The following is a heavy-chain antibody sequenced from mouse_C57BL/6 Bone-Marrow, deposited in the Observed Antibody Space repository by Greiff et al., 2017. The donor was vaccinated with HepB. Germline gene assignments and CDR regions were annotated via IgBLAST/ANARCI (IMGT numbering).Heavy chain of an antibody. V-gene: IGHV5-6*01. D-gene: IGHD1-1*01. CDR2: ISSGGSYT. Sequence: EVQGVESGGDLVKPGGSLKLSCAASGFTFSSYGMSWVRQTPDKRLEWVATISSGGSYTYYPDSVKGRFTISRDNAKNTLYLQMSSLKSEDTAMYYCARRGYGSSHWYFDVWGTGTMVTVSS. CDR1: GFTFSSYG. CDR3: ARRGYGSSHWYFDV. J-gene: IGHJ1*03.